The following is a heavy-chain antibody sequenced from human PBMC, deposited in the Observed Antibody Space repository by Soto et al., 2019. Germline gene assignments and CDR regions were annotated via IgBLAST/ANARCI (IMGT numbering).Heavy chain of an antibody. J-gene: IGHJ4*02. CDR3: AKEGGPYSSSWSAFDY. Sequence: ASETLSLTCTVSGGSISSSNYYWGWIRQPPGKGLEWIGSIYYSGSTYYNPSLKSRVTISVDPSKNQFSLKLSSVTTADTAVYYCAKEGGPYSSSWSAFDYWGQGTLVTVSS. CDR1: GGSISSSNYY. V-gene: IGHV4-39*02. CDR2: IYYSGST. D-gene: IGHD6-13*01.